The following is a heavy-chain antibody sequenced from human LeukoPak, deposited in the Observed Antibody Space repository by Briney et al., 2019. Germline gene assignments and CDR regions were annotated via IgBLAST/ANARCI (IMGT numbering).Heavy chain of an antibody. D-gene: IGHD1-26*01. Sequence: GESLQISCKASGYSFTTHWIGWVRQMPGKGLEWMGIIYPGDSDTRYSPSFQGHVTISADKSISTAYLQWSSLKASDTAMYYCARLSGSYYSAFDIWGQGTMVTVSS. J-gene: IGHJ3*02. CDR2: IYPGDSDT. V-gene: IGHV5-51*01. CDR1: GYSFTTHW. CDR3: ARLSGSYYSAFDI.